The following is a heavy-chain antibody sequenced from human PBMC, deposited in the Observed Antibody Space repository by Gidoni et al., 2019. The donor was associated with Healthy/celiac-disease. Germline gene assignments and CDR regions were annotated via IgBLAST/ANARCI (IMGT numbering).Heavy chain of an antibody. Sequence: QLQLQESGPGLVKPSETLSLTCTVSGGSISRSRYYWGWIRQPPGKGLEWIGSIYYSGSTYYNPSLKSRVTISVDTSKNQFSLKLSSVTAADTAVYYCARHRSSIAAGTGYYFDYWGQGTLVTVSS. J-gene: IGHJ4*02. CDR3: ARHRSSIAAGTGYYFDY. CDR2: IYYSGST. V-gene: IGHV4-39*01. D-gene: IGHD6-13*01. CDR1: GGSISRSRYY.